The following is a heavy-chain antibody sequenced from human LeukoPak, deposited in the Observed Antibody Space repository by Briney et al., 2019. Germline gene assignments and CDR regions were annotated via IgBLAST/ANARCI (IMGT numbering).Heavy chain of an antibody. V-gene: IGHV3-53*01. CDR1: GFTVSSNS. CDR3: AKAPYGDHSYYMDA. J-gene: IGHJ6*03. Sequence: GGSLRLSCTVSGFTVSSNSMSWVRQAPGKGLEWVSFIYSDNTHYSDSVKGRFTISRDNSKNTLYLQMNSLRAEDTAVYYCAKAPYGDHSYYMDAWGKGTTVTISS. CDR2: IYSDNT. D-gene: IGHD4-17*01.